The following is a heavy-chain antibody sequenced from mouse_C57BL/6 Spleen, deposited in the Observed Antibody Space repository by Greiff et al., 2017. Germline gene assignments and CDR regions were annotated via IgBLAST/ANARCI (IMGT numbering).Heavy chain of an antibody. Sequence: VQLKESGAELVRPGTSVKVSCKASGYAFTNYLIEWVKQRPGQGLEWIGVINPGSGGTNYNEKFKGKATLTADKSSSTAYMQLSSLTSEDSAVYFCARSGYYGSSYDWYFDVWGTGTTVTVSS. V-gene: IGHV1-54*01. CDR3: ARSGYYGSSYDWYFDV. CDR2: INPGSGGT. CDR1: GYAFTNYL. J-gene: IGHJ1*03. D-gene: IGHD1-1*01.